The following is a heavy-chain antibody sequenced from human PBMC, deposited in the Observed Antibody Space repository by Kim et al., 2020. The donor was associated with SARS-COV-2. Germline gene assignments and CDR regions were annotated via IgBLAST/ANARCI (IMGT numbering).Heavy chain of an antibody. CDR3: ARSSSGWYPSYFDY. D-gene: IGHD6-19*01. V-gene: IGHV1-3*01. Sequence: QKFQGRVTITRDTSASTAYMELSSLRSEDTAVYYCARSSSGWYPSYFDYWGQGTLVTFSS. J-gene: IGHJ4*02.